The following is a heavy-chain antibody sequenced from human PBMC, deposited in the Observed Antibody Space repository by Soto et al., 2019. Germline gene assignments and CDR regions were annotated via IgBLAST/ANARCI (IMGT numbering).Heavy chain of an antibody. V-gene: IGHV1-46*01. CDR3: ARERTVAGNDY. D-gene: IGHD6-19*01. Sequence: ASVKVSCKASGYTFTSYYMHWVRQAPGQGLEWMGIINPSGGSTGYAQKFQGRVTMTRNTSISTAYMELSSLRSEDTAVYYCARERTVAGNDYWGQGTLVTVSS. J-gene: IGHJ4*02. CDR1: GYTFTSYY. CDR2: INPSGGST.